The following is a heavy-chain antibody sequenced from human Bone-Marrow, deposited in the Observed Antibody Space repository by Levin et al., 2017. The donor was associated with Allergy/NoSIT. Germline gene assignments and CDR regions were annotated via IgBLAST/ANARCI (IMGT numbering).Heavy chain of an antibody. V-gene: IGHV3-49*03. CDR2: IRSKVYGGTK. J-gene: IGHJ3*02. D-gene: IGHD2-15*01. CDR3: SRPAHNADIVVVVAAILGPAFDI. CDR1: GFTFGDYA. Sequence: SCTASGFTFGDYAMSWFRQAPGKGLEWVGFIRSKVYGGTKEYAASVKGRFTISRDDSKSIAYLQMNSLKTEDTAVYYCSRPAHNADIVVVVAAILGPAFDIWGQGTMVTVSS.